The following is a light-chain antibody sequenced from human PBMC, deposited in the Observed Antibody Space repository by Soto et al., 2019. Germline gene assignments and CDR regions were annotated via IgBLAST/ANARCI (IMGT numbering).Light chain of an antibody. CDR1: QTISSS. CDR3: QQSYSSPQMYT. CDR2: AAS. V-gene: IGKV1-39*01. J-gene: IGKJ2*01. Sequence: DIQMTQSPSSLSASLGDRVTITCRASQTISSSLNWYQQKPGKAPDLLIYAASNLQSGVPSRFSGSGSGSDFTLTISSLQPGDFARYYCQQSYSSPQMYTFGQGTRLEIK.